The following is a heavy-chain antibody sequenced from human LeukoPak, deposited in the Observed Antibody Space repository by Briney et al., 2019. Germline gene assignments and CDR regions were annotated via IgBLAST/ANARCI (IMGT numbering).Heavy chain of an antibody. J-gene: IGHJ5*02. CDR2: INPNSGGT. CDR3: ARRGDYGGTNWFDP. Sequence: ASVKVSCKASGYTFTGYYMHWVRQAPGQGLEWMGWINPNSGGTNYAQKFQGRVTMTRDTSISTAYMELSRLRSDDTAVYYCARRGDYGGTNWFDPWGQGTLVTVSS. V-gene: IGHV1-2*02. CDR1: GYTFTGYY. D-gene: IGHD4-23*01.